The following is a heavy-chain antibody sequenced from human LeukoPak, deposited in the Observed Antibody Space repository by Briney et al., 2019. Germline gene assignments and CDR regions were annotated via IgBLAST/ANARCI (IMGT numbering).Heavy chain of an antibody. D-gene: IGHD6-6*01. CDR2: ITGSGSFV. Sequence: PGGSLRLSCAVSGFIFNNYIMNRVRQAPGKGLEWVSSITGSGSFVYYADSVKGRFTISRDNAKNSLFLQMNSLRAEDTAVYYCARDSSGPWFDPWGQGTVVTVSS. CDR3: ARDSSGPWFDP. V-gene: IGHV3-21*01. J-gene: IGHJ5*02. CDR1: GFIFNNYI.